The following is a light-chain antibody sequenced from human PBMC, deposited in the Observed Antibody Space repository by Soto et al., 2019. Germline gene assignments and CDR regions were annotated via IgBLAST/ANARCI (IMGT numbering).Light chain of an antibody. CDR1: QSISSW. J-gene: IGKJ1*01. Sequence: DIQMTQSPSTLSASVGDRVTITCRASQSISSWLAWYQQKPGKAPKILIYKASSLESGVPSRFSGSGSGTAFTLTIISLQDDDFATYYWQQYNSYSTFGQGTKVDIK. CDR3: QQYNSYST. CDR2: KAS. V-gene: IGKV1-5*03.